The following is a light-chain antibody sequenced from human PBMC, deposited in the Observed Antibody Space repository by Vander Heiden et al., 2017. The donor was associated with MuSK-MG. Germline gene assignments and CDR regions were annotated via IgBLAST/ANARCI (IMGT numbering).Light chain of an antibody. Sequence: DIQMTQSPSSLSASVGDRVTITCRASQGISNNLAWYQQKPGKVPKLLIYAASTLQSGVPSRFSGRGSGTDFTLTISSLRPEDVATYYCQKYDSAPLTFGGGTKVEIK. V-gene: IGKV1-27*01. CDR3: QKYDSAPLT. J-gene: IGKJ4*01. CDR2: AAS. CDR1: QGISNN.